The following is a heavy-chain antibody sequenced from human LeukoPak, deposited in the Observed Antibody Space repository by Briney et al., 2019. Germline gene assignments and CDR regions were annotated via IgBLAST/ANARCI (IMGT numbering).Heavy chain of an antibody. CDR3: AKAKSYYSNYDY. CDR1: GFTFSSYA. CDR2: ISYDGSNK. J-gene: IGHJ4*02. V-gene: IGHV3-30-3*01. D-gene: IGHD4-11*01. Sequence: SGGSLRLSCAASGFTFSSYAMHWVRQAPGKGLEWVAVISYDGSNKYYADSVEGRFTISRDNSKNTLYLQVNSLRAEDTAVYYCAKAKSYYSNYDYWGQGTLVTVSS.